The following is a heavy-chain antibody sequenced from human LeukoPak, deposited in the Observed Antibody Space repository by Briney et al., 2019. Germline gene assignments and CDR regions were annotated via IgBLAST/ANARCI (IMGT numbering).Heavy chain of an antibody. CDR2: IYTSGST. CDR3: ARGVQYHYYYYYGMDV. J-gene: IGHJ6*02. D-gene: IGHD4-4*01. CDR1: GGSISSYY. Sequence: SETLSLTCTVSGGSISSYYWSWIRQPAGKGLEWIGRIYTSGSTNYNPSLKSRVTMSVDTSKNQFSLKLSSVTAADTAVYYCARGVQYHYYYYYGMDVWGQGTTVTVSS. V-gene: IGHV4-4*07.